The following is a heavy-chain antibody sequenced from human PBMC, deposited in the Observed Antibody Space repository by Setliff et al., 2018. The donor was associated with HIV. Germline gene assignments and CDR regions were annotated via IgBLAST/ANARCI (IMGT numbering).Heavy chain of an antibody. CDR3: AKVFAFGVDGFDI. V-gene: IGHV3-23*01. Sequence: GGSLRLSCAASGFTFSNYAMGWVRQGPGKGLEWVSTIGAAGYPTHYAESVKGRFTISKDNSQNALYLQMNSLTDEDTAVYYCAKVFAFGVDGFDIWGQGTMVTV. J-gene: IGHJ3*02. CDR1: GFTFSNYA. D-gene: IGHD3-10*01. CDR2: IGAAGYPT.